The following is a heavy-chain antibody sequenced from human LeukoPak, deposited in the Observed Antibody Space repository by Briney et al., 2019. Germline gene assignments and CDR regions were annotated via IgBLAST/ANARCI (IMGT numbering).Heavy chain of an antibody. J-gene: IGHJ4*02. D-gene: IGHD2-21*01. CDR3: ARIGLGLWDY. V-gene: IGHV3-48*03. CDR2: ISSSGSTI. Sequence: PGGSLRLSCAASGFTFSSYEMNWVRQAPGKGLEWVSYISSSGSTIYYADSMKGRFTISRDNAKNSLYLQMNSLRAEDTAVYYCARIGLGLWDYWGQGTLVTVSS. CDR1: GFTFSSYE.